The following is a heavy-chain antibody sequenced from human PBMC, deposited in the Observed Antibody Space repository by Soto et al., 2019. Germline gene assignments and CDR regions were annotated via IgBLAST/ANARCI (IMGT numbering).Heavy chain of an antibody. V-gene: IGHV3-74*01. Sequence: EVQLVESGGGLVQPGGSLRLSCAVSGFTFSRYWMHWVRQAPGKGLLWVSRVNTDGSATNYADSVEGRFTISRDNAKNTLYLQMNSLRGEDTAVYYCVRGTSNWYGIDYWGQGTLVTVSS. D-gene: IGHD6-13*01. CDR2: VNTDGSAT. CDR3: VRGTSNWYGIDY. CDR1: GFTFSRYW. J-gene: IGHJ4*02.